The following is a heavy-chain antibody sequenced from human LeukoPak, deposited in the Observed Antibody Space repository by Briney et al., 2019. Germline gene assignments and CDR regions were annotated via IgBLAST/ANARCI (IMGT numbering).Heavy chain of an antibody. CDR3: ARDYSTYDYVWGSYRYTPFFDY. D-gene: IGHD3-16*02. Sequence: GGSLRLSCAASGFTFSSYSMNWVRQAPGKGLEWVSSISSSSSYIYYADSVKGRFTISRDNAKNSLYLQMNSLRAEDTAEYYCARDYSTYDYVWGSYRYTPFFDYWGQGTLVTVSS. V-gene: IGHV3-21*01. CDR1: GFTFSSYS. CDR2: ISSSSSYI. J-gene: IGHJ4*02.